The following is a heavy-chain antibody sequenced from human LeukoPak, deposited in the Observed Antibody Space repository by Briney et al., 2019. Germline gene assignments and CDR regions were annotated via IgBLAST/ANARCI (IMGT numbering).Heavy chain of an antibody. CDR2: INHSGST. V-gene: IGHV4-34*01. CDR1: GGSFSGYY. D-gene: IGHD5-18*01. J-gene: IGHJ4*02. Sequence: SETLSLTCAVYGGSFSGYYWSWIRQPPGKGLEWIGEINHSGSTSYNPSLKSRVTISVDTSKNQFSLKLSSVTAAGTAVYYCARGYPAMVTSFDYWGQGTLVTVSS. CDR3: ARGYPAMVTSFDY.